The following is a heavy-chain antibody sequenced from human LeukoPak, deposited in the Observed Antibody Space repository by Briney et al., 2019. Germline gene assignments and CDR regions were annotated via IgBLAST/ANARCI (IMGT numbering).Heavy chain of an antibody. CDR3: ARSDLQWLVRGDYYFDY. Sequence: GGSLRLSCAASGFTFSSYAMHWVRQAPGKGLEWVAVISYDGSNKYYADSVKGRFTISRDNSKNTLYLQMNSLRAEDTAVYYCARSDLQWLVRGDYYFDYWGQGTLVTVSS. CDR2: ISYDGSNK. J-gene: IGHJ4*02. V-gene: IGHV3-30-3*01. D-gene: IGHD6-19*01. CDR1: GFTFSSYA.